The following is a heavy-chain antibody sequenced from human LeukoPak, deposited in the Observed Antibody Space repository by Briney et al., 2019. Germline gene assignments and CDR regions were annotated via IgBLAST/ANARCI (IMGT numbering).Heavy chain of an antibody. CDR1: GFSFSYAW. CDR2: FKSRTDGETT. J-gene: IGHJ4*02. CDR3: MCDHASGRRVDY. Sequence: GGSLRLSCAASGFSFSYAWMRWVRQAPGKGREWVGRFKSRTDGETTNYAAAVKGRFTIPRDDSKNTLDLQMNNLKTEDTAIYYCMCDHASGRRVDYWGQGTLVTVSS. V-gene: IGHV3-15*01. D-gene: IGHD1-26*01.